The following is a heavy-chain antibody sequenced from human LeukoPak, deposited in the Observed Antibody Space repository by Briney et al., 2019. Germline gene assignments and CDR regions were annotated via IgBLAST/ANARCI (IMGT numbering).Heavy chain of an antibody. Sequence: SETLSLTCTVSGGSISSSSYYWGWLRQPPGKGLEWIGSIYYSGSTYYNPSLKSRVTISVDTSKNQFSLKLSSVTAADTAVYYCARQGSSGWPTNYFDYWGQGTLVAVSS. J-gene: IGHJ4*02. CDR1: GGSISSSSYY. V-gene: IGHV4-39*01. CDR3: ARQGSSGWPTNYFDY. D-gene: IGHD6-19*01. CDR2: IYYSGST.